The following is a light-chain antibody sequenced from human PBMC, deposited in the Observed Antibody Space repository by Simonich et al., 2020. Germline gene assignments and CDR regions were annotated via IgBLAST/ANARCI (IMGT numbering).Light chain of an antibody. CDR3: QQYYSTPIT. CDR1: QDISNY. Sequence: DIQMTQSPSSLSASVGDRVTINCQASQDISNYLNWYQQKPGKAPKLLCYDASNLETGVPSRFSGSGSGTDFTLTISSLQAEDVAVYYCQQYYSTPITFGQGTRLEIK. V-gene: IGKV1-33*01. CDR2: DAS. J-gene: IGKJ5*01.